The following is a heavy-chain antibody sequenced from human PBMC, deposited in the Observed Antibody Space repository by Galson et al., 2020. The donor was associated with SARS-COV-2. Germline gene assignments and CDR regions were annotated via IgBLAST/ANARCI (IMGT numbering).Heavy chain of an antibody. CDR3: ARVRSSGWADAYDT. V-gene: IGHV1-18*01. Sequence: ASVKVSCKASGYTFTTYGISWVRQDPGQGLEWMGWISAYDGNTKYAQKLQGRVTVTTDTSTSTVYMELRSLRSDDTAVYYCARVRSSGWADAYDTWGQGTKVTVSS. D-gene: IGHD6-25*01. CDR2: ISAYDGNT. CDR1: GYTFTTYG. J-gene: IGHJ3*02.